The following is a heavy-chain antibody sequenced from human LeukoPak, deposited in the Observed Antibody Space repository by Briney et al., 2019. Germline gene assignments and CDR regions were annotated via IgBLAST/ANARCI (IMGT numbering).Heavy chain of an antibody. CDR1: GGSISSSSYY. J-gene: IGHJ4*02. CDR3: ARHVIAVAGEYYFDY. CDR2: IYYSGST. Sequence: PSETLSLTCTVSGGSISSSSYYWGWIRQPPGKGLEWIGSIYYSGSTNYNPSLKSRVTISVDTSKNQFSLKLSSVTAADTAVYYCARHVIAVAGEYYFDYWGQGTLVTVSS. V-gene: IGHV4-39*01. D-gene: IGHD6-19*01.